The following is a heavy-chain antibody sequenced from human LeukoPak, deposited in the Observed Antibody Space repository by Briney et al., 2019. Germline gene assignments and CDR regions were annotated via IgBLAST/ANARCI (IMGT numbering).Heavy chain of an antibody. J-gene: IGHJ5*02. V-gene: IGHV4-4*07. CDR3: AREYCSSTSCYWVNWLDP. Sequence: PSETLSLTCTVSGGSISSYYWSWIRQPAGKGLEWIGRIYTSGSTNYNPSLKSRVTMSVDTSKNQFSLKLSSVTAADTAVYYCAREYCSSTSCYWVNWLDPWGQGTLVTVSS. D-gene: IGHD2-2*01. CDR1: GGSISSYY. CDR2: IYTSGST.